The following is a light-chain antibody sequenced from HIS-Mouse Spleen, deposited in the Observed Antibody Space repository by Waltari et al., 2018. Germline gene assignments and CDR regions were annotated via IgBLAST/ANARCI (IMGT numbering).Light chain of an antibody. Sequence: QSALTQPASVSGSPGQSITISCTGTSSDVGSYNLVSWYQQHPGKAPKLMIYEGSKRPSGVSKLFSGSTAGNTASLTISGLQAEDEADYYCCSYAGSSTYVFGTGTKVTVL. J-gene: IGLJ1*01. CDR3: CSYAGSSTYV. CDR2: EGS. V-gene: IGLV2-23*01. CDR1: SSDVGSYNL.